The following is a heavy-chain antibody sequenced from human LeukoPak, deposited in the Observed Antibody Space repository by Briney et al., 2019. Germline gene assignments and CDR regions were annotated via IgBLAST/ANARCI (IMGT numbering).Heavy chain of an antibody. CDR1: DVSINSYY. CDR3: ARGRSNYYGTDV. V-gene: IGHV4-59*07. Sequence: SDTLSLTCSVSDVSINSYYWHWIQRPPGKGLEWIGYIYYNGNTNYTPSLKRRVTMSVDTSKNLFSLKVSSVTAADTAVYYCARGRSNYYGTDVWGQGTTVTVSS. CDR2: IYYNGNT. D-gene: IGHD1-26*01. J-gene: IGHJ6*02.